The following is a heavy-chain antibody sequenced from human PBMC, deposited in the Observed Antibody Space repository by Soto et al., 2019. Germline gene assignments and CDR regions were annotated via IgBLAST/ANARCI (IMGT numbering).Heavy chain of an antibody. Sequence: PGGSLRLSCAASGFTFDDYAMHWVRQAPGKGLEWVSLISWDGGSTYYADSVKGRFTISRGNSKNSLYLQMNSLRAEDTALYYCAKGRVVAARYYYGMDVWGQGTTVTVS. CDR3: AKGRVVAARYYYGMDV. V-gene: IGHV3-43D*04. D-gene: IGHD2-15*01. CDR1: GFTFDDYA. CDR2: ISWDGGST. J-gene: IGHJ6*02.